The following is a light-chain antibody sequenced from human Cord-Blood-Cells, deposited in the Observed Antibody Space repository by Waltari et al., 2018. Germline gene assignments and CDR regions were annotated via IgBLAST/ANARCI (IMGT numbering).Light chain of an antibody. Sequence: QSALTQPASVSGSPGQSITISCTGTSSDVGSYNLDSWYQQHPGKAPKLMIYEGSKRPSGVSNRFSGSKSGNTASLTISGLQAEDEADYYCCSYAGSSTFAYVFGTGTKVTVL. CDR3: CSYAGSSTFAYV. CDR2: EGS. CDR1: SSDVGSYNL. V-gene: IGLV2-23*03. J-gene: IGLJ1*01.